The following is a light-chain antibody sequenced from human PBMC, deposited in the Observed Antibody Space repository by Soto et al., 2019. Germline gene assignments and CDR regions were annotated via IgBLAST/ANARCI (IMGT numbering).Light chain of an antibody. J-gene: IGKJ5*01. CDR2: GAS. CDR1: HSINTY. Sequence: DSPMTQSPSSLSASVGDRVTISCRASHSINTYVNWYLQKPGKAPDLLIYGASTLLSGVPSRFSGGGSGTDFTLTITGLHLEDFGTYYCQQNHSVPITFGQGTRLEIK. V-gene: IGKV1-39*01. CDR3: QQNHSVPIT.